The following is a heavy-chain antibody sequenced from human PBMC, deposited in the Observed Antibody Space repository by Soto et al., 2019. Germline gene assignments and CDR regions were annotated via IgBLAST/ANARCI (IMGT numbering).Heavy chain of an antibody. CDR1: GFTFRTYG. CDR3: AKDRATNFGVIWKYGMDV. V-gene: IGHV3-23*01. Sequence: EVQLLESGGDLVQQGGSPRLSCSATGFTFRTYGMAWVRQAPGKGLEWVSGISETGKNTNYADSVRGRFTISRNNSKNTLYLLMNTLRAEDTAVYYCAKDRATNFGVIWKYGMDVWGPGTTVTVSS. CDR2: ISETGKNT. D-gene: IGHD3-3*01. J-gene: IGHJ6*02.